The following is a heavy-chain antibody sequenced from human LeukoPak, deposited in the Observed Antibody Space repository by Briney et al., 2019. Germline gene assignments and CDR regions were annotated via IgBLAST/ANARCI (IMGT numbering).Heavy chain of an antibody. CDR2: IIPIFGTA. CDR1: GGTFSSYA. V-gene: IGHV1-69*13. CDR3: ARDGGDYGGNPGDDY. D-gene: IGHD4-23*01. Sequence: GASVKVSCKASGGTFSSYAISWVRQAPGQGLEWMGGIIPIFGTANYAQKFQGRVTITADESTSTAYMELSSLRSEDTAVYYCARDGGDYGGNPGDDYWGQGTLVTVSS. J-gene: IGHJ4*02.